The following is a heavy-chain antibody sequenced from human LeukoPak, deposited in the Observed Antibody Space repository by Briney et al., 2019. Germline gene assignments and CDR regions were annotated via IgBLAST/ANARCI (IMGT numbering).Heavy chain of an antibody. Sequence: SQTLSLTCTVSGGSISSGSYYGSWIRQPAGKGLEWIGRIYTSGSTNYNPSLKSRVTISVDTSKNQFSLKLSSVTAADTAVYYCAREEWELLEGGFDYWGQGTLVTVSS. CDR2: IYTSGST. V-gene: IGHV4-61*02. J-gene: IGHJ4*02. D-gene: IGHD1-26*01. CDR3: AREEWELLEGGFDY. CDR1: GGSISSGSYY.